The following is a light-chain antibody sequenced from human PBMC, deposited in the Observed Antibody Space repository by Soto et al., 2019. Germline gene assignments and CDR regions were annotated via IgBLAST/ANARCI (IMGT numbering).Light chain of an antibody. Sequence: DIQMTQSPSTLSASVGDRVTITCRARQSISSWLAWYQQKPGKAPKLLIYKASSLESRVPSRFSGSGSGTEFTLTISSLQPDDFAVYYCQQYNSDPLTFSGGTKVEIK. CDR3: QQYNSDPLT. CDR2: KAS. CDR1: QSISSW. V-gene: IGKV1-5*03. J-gene: IGKJ4*01.